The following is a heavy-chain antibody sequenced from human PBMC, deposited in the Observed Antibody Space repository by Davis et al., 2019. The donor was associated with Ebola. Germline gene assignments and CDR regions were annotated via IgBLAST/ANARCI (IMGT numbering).Heavy chain of an antibody. V-gene: IGHV1-69*04. J-gene: IGHJ5*02. CDR3: ARGKWFDP. CDR2: IIPVVDTK. CDR1: WGTFTNYA. Sequence: SVKVSCKTSWGTFTNYAVNCVRQPPGQGLEWMGRIIPVVDTKDYAQKFQGRVTLTADKATNTAYMELSGLRFDDTAVYYCARGKWFDPWGQGTLVSVTS.